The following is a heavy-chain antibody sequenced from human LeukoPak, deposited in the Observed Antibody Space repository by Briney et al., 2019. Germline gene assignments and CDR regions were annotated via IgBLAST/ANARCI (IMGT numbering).Heavy chain of an antibody. V-gene: IGHV3-7*03. J-gene: IGHJ3*02. Sequence: GGSLRLSCAASGFTFSSYWMTWVRQAPGKGLEWVANIKQDGSEKYYVDSVKGRFTISRDNSKNTLYLQMNSLRAEDTAVYYCARTFITLDAFDIWGQGTMVTVSS. D-gene: IGHD3-10*01. CDR3: ARTFITLDAFDI. CDR2: IKQDGSEK. CDR1: GFTFSSYW.